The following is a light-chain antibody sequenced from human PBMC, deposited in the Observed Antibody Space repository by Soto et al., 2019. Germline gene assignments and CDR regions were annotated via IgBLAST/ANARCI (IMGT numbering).Light chain of an antibody. J-gene: IGKJ1*01. CDR2: KAS. V-gene: IGKV1-5*03. CDR3: QQYNSFWT. Sequence: DIQMTQSPSTLSASVGDRVTITCRASQSISSWLAWYQQKPGKAPKLLIYKASSLESGVPSTFSGGGSATEFTRTISSLQPDDFATDYCQQYNSFWTFGQGNKVEIK. CDR1: QSISSW.